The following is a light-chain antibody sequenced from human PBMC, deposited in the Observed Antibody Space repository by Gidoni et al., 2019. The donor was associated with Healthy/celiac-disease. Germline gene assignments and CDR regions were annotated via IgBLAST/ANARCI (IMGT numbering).Light chain of an antibody. V-gene: IGKV3-20*01. CDR1: HSVSSSY. Sequence: MVLTQSPGTLSLSPGERATLSCRASHSVSSSYLAWHQQKPGQAPRLRIYGASSRATGSPDRFSGSGSGTDVTLTISRRVPEDFAVYYCQQYGSSPWTFGQGTKVEIK. CDR2: GAS. CDR3: QQYGSSPWT. J-gene: IGKJ1*01.